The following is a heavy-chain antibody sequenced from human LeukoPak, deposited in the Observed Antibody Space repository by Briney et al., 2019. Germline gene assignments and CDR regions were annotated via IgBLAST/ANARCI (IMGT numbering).Heavy chain of an antibody. D-gene: IGHD4-17*01. Sequence: PSETLSLTCTVSGDSISSGDYYWSWIRQPAGKGLEWIGRISSSGSTNYNPSLKSRVTISVDTSKNQFSLKLSSVTAADTAVYYCARAATVTPYYFDYWGQGTLVTVSS. V-gene: IGHV4-61*02. CDR1: GDSISSGDYY. J-gene: IGHJ4*02. CDR2: ISSSGST. CDR3: ARAATVTPYYFDY.